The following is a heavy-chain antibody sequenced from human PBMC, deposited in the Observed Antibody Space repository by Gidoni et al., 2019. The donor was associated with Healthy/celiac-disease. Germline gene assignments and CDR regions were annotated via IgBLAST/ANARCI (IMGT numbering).Heavy chain of an antibody. CDR1: GFTFSSYW. Sequence: EVQLVESGGGLVQPGGSLRLSCAASGFTFSSYWMRWVRQAPGKGLEWVANIKQDGSEKYYVDSVKGRFTISRDNAKNSLYLQMNSLRAEDTAVYYCARSIVVAAAGTERDYWGQGTLVTVSS. CDR2: IKQDGSEK. CDR3: ARSIVVAAAGTERDY. V-gene: IGHV3-7*01. D-gene: IGHD6-13*01. J-gene: IGHJ4*02.